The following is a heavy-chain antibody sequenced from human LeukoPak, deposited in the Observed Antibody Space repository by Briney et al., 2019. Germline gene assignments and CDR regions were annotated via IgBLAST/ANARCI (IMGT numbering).Heavy chain of an antibody. Sequence: ASVKVSCKASGYTFTSRAINWVRQAPGQGLEWMGWINTNTGNPTYAQGFTGRFVFSLDTSVSTAYLQISSLKAEDTAMYYCARGGYPFLSTWYSDYWGQGALVTVSS. J-gene: IGHJ4*02. CDR1: GYTFTSRA. CDR2: INTNTGNP. CDR3: ARGGYPFLSTWYSDY. D-gene: IGHD2-15*01. V-gene: IGHV7-4-1*02.